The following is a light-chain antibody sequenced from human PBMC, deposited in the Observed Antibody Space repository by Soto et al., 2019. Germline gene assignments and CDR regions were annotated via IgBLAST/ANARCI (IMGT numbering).Light chain of an antibody. J-gene: IGKJ1*01. V-gene: IGKV1-39*01. Sequence: DIQMTQSPSSVSPSVEYRVSITCRASQSISNHLNWYQQKPGKAPKLLIFAASSLQSGVPSRFSGSRSGPDFTLTISSLQPEDFATYYCQQSYSRPPTFGQGTKVDIK. CDR2: AAS. CDR1: QSISNH. CDR3: QQSYSRPPT.